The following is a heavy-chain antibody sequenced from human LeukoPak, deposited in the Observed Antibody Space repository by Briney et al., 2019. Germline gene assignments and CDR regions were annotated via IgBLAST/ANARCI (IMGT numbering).Heavy chain of an antibody. V-gene: IGHV3-23*01. CDR1: GFTFSSYA. CDR3: ARHPTGDTTPRGYYFDY. CDR2: ISGSGGST. D-gene: IGHD7-27*01. J-gene: IGHJ4*02. Sequence: PGGSLRLSCAASGFTFSSYAMSWVRQAPGKGLEWVSAISGSGGSTYYADSVKGRFTISRDNSKNTLYLQMNSLRAEDTAVYYCARHPTGDTTPRGYYFDYWGQGTLVTVSS.